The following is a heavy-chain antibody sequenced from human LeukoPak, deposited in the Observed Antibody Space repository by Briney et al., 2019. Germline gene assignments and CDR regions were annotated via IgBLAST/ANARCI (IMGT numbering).Heavy chain of an antibody. Sequence: PGGSLRLTCAASGFTFSNYGIHWVRQAPGKGLEWLAQISYDGSHKYYADSVKGRFTISRDNSKNTLYLQMSSLRTEDTAVYYCAPDERGHYVGLAHWGQRSLVTVSS. CDR2: ISYDGSHK. D-gene: IGHD4-17*01. J-gene: IGHJ4*02. CDR3: APDERGHYVGLAH. V-gene: IGHV3-30*03. CDR1: GFTFSNYG.